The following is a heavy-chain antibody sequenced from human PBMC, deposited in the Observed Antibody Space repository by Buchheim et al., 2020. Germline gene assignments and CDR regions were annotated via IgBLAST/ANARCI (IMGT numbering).Heavy chain of an antibody. CDR2: INPSGGST. CDR1: GYTFTGYY. CDR3: ARSGAVAYGDYSDWFDP. D-gene: IGHD4-17*01. J-gene: IGHJ5*02. Sequence: QVQLVQSGAEVKKPGASVKVSCKASGYTFTGYYMHWVRQAPGQGLEWMGIINPSGGSTSYAQKFQGRVTMTRDTSTSTVYMELSSLRSEDTAVYYCARSGAVAYGDYSDWFDPWGQGTL. V-gene: IGHV1-46*01.